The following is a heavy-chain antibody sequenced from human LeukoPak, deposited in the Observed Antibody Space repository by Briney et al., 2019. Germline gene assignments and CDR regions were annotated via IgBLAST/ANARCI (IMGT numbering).Heavy chain of an antibody. D-gene: IGHD1-26*01. Sequence: GGSLRLSCTASGFTFSSYAMSWVRQAPGKGLEWVSTLSGSGSTTYYADSVKGRFTISRDNSKNALYLQMNSLRAGDTAVYYCVRIVGATNGLGQKESVDYWGQGTLVTVSS. CDR1: GFTFSSYA. CDR2: LSGSGSTT. J-gene: IGHJ4*02. V-gene: IGHV3-23*01. CDR3: VRIVGATNGLGQKESVDY.